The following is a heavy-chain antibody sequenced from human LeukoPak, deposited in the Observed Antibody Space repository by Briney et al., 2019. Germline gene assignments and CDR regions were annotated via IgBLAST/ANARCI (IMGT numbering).Heavy chain of an antibody. V-gene: IGHV1-8*01. J-gene: IGHJ4*02. CDR2: MNPNSGNT. CDR3: ARDLGPYSSSWSGGDY. Sequence: GASVKVSCKASGYTFTSYDINWVRQATGQGLEWMGWMNPNSGNTGYAQKFQGRVTMTRNTSISTAYMELSSLRSDDTAVYYCARDLGPYSSSWSGGDYWGQGTLVTVSS. CDR1: GYTFTSYD. D-gene: IGHD6-13*01.